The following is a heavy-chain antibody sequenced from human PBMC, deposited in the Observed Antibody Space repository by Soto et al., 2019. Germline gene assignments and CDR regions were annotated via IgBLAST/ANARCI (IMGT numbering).Heavy chain of an antibody. Sequence: QIQLVQSGTEVRKPGASAKVSCKTSGYTFTNNDVCWVRQTPGQGLEWMGWISPYSGKTNYAQKFKGRVTMTTETSTYTVYMELTSLTSDDTAVYYCAREGLLLLPDYWGQGTLVTVSS. CDR2: ISPYSGKT. CDR1: GYTFTNND. CDR3: AREGLLLLPDY. V-gene: IGHV1-18*01. J-gene: IGHJ4*02. D-gene: IGHD3-22*01.